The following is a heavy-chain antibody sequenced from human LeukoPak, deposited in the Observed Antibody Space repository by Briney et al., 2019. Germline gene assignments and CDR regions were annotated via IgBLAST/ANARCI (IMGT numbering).Heavy chain of an antibody. CDR3: ASMWEGGY. V-gene: IGHV3-48*01. CDR2: ISSSSKTV. D-gene: IGHD1-26*01. Sequence: GGSLRLSCAASGFTFSDYSMNWVRQAPGKGLEWVSYISSSSKTVYYADSVKGRFTISRDNARNSLYLQMNNLRAEDTAVYYCASMWEGGYWGQGTLVTVSS. CDR1: GFTFSDYS. J-gene: IGHJ4*02.